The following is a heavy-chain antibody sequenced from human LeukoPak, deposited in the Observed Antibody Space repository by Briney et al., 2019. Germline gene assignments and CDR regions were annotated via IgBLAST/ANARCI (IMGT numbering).Heavy chain of an antibody. CDR1: GLTLSACA. CDR3: ARVATRVRVPLDALDI. J-gene: IGHJ3*02. CDR2: ICRSGSTR. D-gene: IGHD3-10*01. Sequence: GGCLRLSRAISGLTLSACALTWVCQAPGEGLEWVSYICRSGSTRYNADSLRVRFTISKDSAKNSLYLQMNSLRAEDTAVYYCARVATRVRVPLDALDIGGQGTMVSVSS. V-gene: IGHV3-48*03.